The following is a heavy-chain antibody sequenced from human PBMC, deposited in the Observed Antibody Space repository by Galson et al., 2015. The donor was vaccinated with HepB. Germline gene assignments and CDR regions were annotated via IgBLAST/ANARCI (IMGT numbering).Heavy chain of an antibody. Sequence: QSGAEVKKPGESLKISCKGSGDNFSSYWIGWVRQLPGKGLEWMGIIYPGDSDTKYSPSFQGQVTISADKSISTAYLQWSSLKASDTAMYYCVGHPGATDDYYSGVDVWGQGTTVTVSS. J-gene: IGHJ6*02. CDR2: IYPGDSDT. CDR1: GDNFSSYW. V-gene: IGHV5-51*01. CDR3: VGHPGATDDYYSGVDV. D-gene: IGHD5-12*01.